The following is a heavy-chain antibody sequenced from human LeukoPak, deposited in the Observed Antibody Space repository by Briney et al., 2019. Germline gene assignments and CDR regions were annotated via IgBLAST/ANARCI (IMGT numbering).Heavy chain of an antibody. CDR1: GYTFTGYY. V-gene: IGHV1-2*06. CDR2: INPNSGGT. Sequence: ASVKVSCKASGYTFTGYYMHWVRQAPGQGLEWMGRINPNSGGTNYAQKFQGRVTMTGDTSISTAYMELSRLRSDDTAVYYCARERGSSWRYYYMDVWGKGTTVTVSS. D-gene: IGHD6-13*01. J-gene: IGHJ6*03. CDR3: ARERGSSWRYYYMDV.